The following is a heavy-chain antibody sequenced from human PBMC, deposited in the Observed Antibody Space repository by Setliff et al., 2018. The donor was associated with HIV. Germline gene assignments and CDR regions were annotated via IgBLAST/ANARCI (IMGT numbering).Heavy chain of an antibody. V-gene: IGHV1-2*02. CDR1: GYSFTGYY. Sequence: RASVKVSCKASGYSFTGYYMHWVRQAPGQGLEWMGWMNPSTGGTRFAQKFQGRVTMTRDTFITTAYMELSSLRSDDTAVYYCARMGESPPHSSSWYYWGQGTLVTVS. J-gene: IGHJ4*02. D-gene: IGHD6-13*01. CDR3: ARMGESPPHSSSWYY. CDR2: MNPSTGGT.